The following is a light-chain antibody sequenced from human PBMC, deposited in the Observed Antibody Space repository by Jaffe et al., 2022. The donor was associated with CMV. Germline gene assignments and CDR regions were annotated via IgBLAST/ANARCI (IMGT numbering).Light chain of an antibody. CDR1: QSMSSRY. Sequence: EIVLTQSPGTLSLSPGERATLSCRASQSMSSRYLHWYQQRPGQAPRLLIYGASKRATGIPDRFSGTGSGTDFTLTISRLEPEDFAVYYCQQYGSSPPQTFGQGTKVEIK. J-gene: IGKJ1*01. V-gene: IGKV3-20*01. CDR2: GAS. CDR3: QQYGSSPPQT.